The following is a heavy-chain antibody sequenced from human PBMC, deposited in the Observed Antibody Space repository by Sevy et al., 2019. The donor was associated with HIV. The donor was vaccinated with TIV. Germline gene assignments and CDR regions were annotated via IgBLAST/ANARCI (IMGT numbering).Heavy chain of an antibody. D-gene: IGHD3-22*01. CDR2: IIPIFGTA. J-gene: IGHJ4*02. CDR1: GGTFSSYA. CDR3: ARTFHPYYDSSGYYRMDY. Sequence: ASVKVSCKASGGTFSSYAISWVRQAPGQGLEWMGGIIPIFGTANYAQKFQGRVTITADKSTSTAYMELSSLRSEDTAVYYCARTFHPYYDSSGYYRMDYWGQGTLVTVSS. V-gene: IGHV1-69*06.